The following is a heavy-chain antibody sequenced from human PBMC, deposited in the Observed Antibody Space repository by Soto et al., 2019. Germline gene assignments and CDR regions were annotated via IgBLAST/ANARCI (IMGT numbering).Heavy chain of an antibody. CDR1: GGSISSSSYY. CDR3: ARLVYDSSGYYYAYYFDY. D-gene: IGHD3-22*01. V-gene: IGHV4-39*01. Sequence: PSETLSLTCTVSGGSISSSSYYWGWIRQPPGKGLEWIGSIYYSGSTYYNPSLKSRVTISVDTSKNQFSLKLSSVTAAGTAVYYCARLVYDSSGYYYAYYFDYWGQGTLVTVSS. CDR2: IYYSGST. J-gene: IGHJ4*02.